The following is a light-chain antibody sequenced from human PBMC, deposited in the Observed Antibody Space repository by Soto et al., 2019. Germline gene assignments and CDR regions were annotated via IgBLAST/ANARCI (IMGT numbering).Light chain of an antibody. CDR1: QTITNY. CDR3: QQSYKTPQT. CDR2: ATD. J-gene: IGKJ1*01. V-gene: IGKV1-39*01. Sequence: DIPMTQSPSSLFASVGDRVTTTGRASQTITNYLNWYKQQLGKAPKLLIYATDTLQSGVPSRFSGSGAGTDDTLTISSLKPEDFATYYCQQSYKTPQTVGQGTKVDIK.